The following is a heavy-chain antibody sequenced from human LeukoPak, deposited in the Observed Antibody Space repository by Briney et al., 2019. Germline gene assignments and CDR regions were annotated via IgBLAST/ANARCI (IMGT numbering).Heavy chain of an antibody. J-gene: IGHJ4*02. CDR1: GFTLSNYA. V-gene: IGHV3-23*01. D-gene: IGHD6-25*01. Sequence: PGGSLRLSCAASGFTLSNYAMSWVRQAPGKALEWVSAITSGGGTTYYAGSVKGRFTISRDNSKNTLYLQMNSLRAEDTAVYYCARDPPRAAWVFDYWGQGTLVSVSS. CDR2: ITSGGGTT. CDR3: ARDPPRAAWVFDY.